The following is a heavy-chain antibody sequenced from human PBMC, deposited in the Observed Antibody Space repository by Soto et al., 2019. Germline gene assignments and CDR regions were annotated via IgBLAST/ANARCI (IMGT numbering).Heavy chain of an antibody. CDR2: INHSGST. Sequence: QVQLQQWGAGLLKPSETLSLTCAVYGGSFSGYYWSWIRQPPGKGLEWIGEINHSGSTNYNPSLKSRVTISVDTSKNQFSLKLSSVTAADTAVYYCARGLNLWFGELFDPWGQGTLVTVSS. CDR3: ARGLNLWFGELFDP. D-gene: IGHD3-10*01. V-gene: IGHV4-34*01. CDR1: GGSFSGYY. J-gene: IGHJ5*02.